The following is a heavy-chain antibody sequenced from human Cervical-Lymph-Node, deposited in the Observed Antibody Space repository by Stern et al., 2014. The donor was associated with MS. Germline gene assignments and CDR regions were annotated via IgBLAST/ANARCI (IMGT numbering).Heavy chain of an antibody. CDR3: VKVAYSSGYDWFDP. D-gene: IGHD3-22*01. CDR1: GFTFSYFA. Sequence: EMQLVESGGGLVQPGGSLRLSCAASGFTFSYFAMSWVRQTPGKGLEWVSRIGGSGANTYYADSVKGRFSISRDYSRNTLFLQMNSLRVEDSAVYYCVKVAYSSGYDWFDPWGQGTLVTVSS. CDR2: IGGSGANT. V-gene: IGHV3-23*04. J-gene: IGHJ5*02.